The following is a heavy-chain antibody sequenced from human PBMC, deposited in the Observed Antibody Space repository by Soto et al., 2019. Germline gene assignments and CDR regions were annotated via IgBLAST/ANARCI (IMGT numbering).Heavy chain of an antibody. J-gene: IGHJ6*02. Sequence: GGSLRLSCAASGFTFSSYAMSWVRQAPGKGLEWVSAISGSGGSTYYADSVKGRFTISRDNSKNTLYLQMNSLRAEDTAVYYCAKNWNYRYYYYGMDVWGQGTTVTVSS. D-gene: IGHD1-7*01. CDR3: AKNWNYRYYYYGMDV. V-gene: IGHV3-23*01. CDR1: GFTFSSYA. CDR2: ISGSGGST.